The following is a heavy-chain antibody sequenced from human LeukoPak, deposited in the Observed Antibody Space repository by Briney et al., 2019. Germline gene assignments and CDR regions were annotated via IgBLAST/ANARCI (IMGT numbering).Heavy chain of an antibody. Sequence: GGSLRLSCAASGFTVSSNYMSWVRQAPGKGLEWVSVIYSGGSTYYADSVKGRFTISRDNSKNTLYLQMNSLRAEDTAVYYCARAVPPHDAFDIWGQGTMVTVSS. D-gene: IGHD2-2*01. J-gene: IGHJ3*02. CDR1: GFTVSSNY. CDR2: IYSGGST. V-gene: IGHV3-53*01. CDR3: ARAVPPHDAFDI.